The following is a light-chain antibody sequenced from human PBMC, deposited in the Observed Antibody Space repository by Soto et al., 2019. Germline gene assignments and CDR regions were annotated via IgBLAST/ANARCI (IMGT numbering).Light chain of an antibody. CDR2: DVT. Sequence: SVRTQPASVPGSPGQSITISCTGTSSDVGGYNYVSWYQQEPGKAPKLMIYDVTYRPSGVSNRFSGSKSDNTAFLTISGLQAEDEADYYCSSYTGSTSYVFGTGTKVTVL. CDR1: SSDVGGYNY. V-gene: IGLV2-14*01. CDR3: SSYTGSTSYV. J-gene: IGLJ1*01.